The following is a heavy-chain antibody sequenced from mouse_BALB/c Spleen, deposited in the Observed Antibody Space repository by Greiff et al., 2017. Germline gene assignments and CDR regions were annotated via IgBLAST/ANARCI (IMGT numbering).Heavy chain of an antibody. D-gene: IGHD2-14*01. V-gene: IGHV1-54*01. CDR3: ARDRYADY. J-gene: IGHJ2*01. CDR2: INPGSGGT. Sequence: QVQLKQSGAELVRPGTSVKVSCKASGYAFTNYLIEWVKQRPGQGLEWIGVINPGSGGTNYNEKFKGKATLTADKSSSTAYMQLSSLTSDDSAVYFCARDRYADYWGQGTTLTVSS. CDR1: GYAFTNYL.